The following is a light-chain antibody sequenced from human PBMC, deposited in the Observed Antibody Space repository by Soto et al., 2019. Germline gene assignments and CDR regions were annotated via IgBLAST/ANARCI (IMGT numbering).Light chain of an antibody. J-gene: IGLJ2*01. CDR1: SSNIGNNA. CDR3: AAWDDSLNVVV. Sequence: QSVLTQPPSVSEAPRQRVTISCSGSSSNIGNNAVNWYQQLPGKAPKLLIYYDDLLPSGVSDRFSGSKSGTSASLAISGLQSEDEADYYCAAWDDSLNVVVFGGGTNHRP. V-gene: IGLV1-36*01. CDR2: YDD.